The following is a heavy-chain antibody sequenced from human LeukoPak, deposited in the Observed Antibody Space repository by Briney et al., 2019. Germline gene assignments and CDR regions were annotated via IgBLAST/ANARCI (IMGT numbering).Heavy chain of an antibody. CDR2: VNNDGTGT. J-gene: IGHJ3*02. D-gene: IGHD1-14*01. Sequence: GGSLRLSCAASGFSFNSYWMYWVRQVPGKGLVWVSRVNNDGTGTTYADFVKGRFTISRDNAKNTVYLQMNSLRDEDTAVYYCARGGPDHAFDIWGQGTMVTVSS. V-gene: IGHV3-74*01. CDR3: ARGGPDHAFDI. CDR1: GFSFNSYW.